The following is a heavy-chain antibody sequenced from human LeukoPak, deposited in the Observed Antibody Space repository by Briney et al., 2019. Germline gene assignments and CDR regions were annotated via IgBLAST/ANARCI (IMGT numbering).Heavy chain of an antibody. Sequence: GGSLRLSCAASGFTFSSYWMHWVRQAPGKGLVWISRINSDGSGTSYADSVKGRFTISKDNAKNTLYLQMNSLRAEDTAVYYCARADDGANSWVNYWGQGTLVTVSS. V-gene: IGHV3-74*01. D-gene: IGHD4-23*01. CDR2: INSDGSGT. CDR1: GFTFSSYW. CDR3: ARADDGANSWVNY. J-gene: IGHJ4*02.